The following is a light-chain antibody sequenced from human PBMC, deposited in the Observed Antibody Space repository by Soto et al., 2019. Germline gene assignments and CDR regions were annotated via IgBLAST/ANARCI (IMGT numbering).Light chain of an antibody. CDR3: QQYNDWPRYT. CDR2: GAS. V-gene: IGKV3-15*01. J-gene: IGKJ2*01. CDR1: QSVSSSY. Sequence: ETMLTQSLGTVSLSPGERDTLSCRASQSVSSSYLAWYQQRPGQAPRLLISGASTRAPGIAARFSGSGSGTNFTLSISGLQSADFAVYYCQQYNDWPRYTLGQGTKVDIK.